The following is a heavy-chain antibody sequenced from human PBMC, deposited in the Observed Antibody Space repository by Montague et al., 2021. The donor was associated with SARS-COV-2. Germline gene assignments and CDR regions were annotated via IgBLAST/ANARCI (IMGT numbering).Heavy chain of an antibody. D-gene: IGHD3-3*01. Sequence: SETLSLTCTVSGGSISSSSYYWGRIRQPPGKGLVWIGNIYDSGSTYYNPSLKSPVTISVDTSKNQFSLKLSSVTAAATAVYYCAREKMGSVTNFGVVMHERWVDPWGQGTLVTVSS. CDR1: GGSISSSSYY. J-gene: IGHJ5*02. CDR3: AREKMGSVTNFGVVMHERWVDP. V-gene: IGHV4-39*02. CDR2: IYDSGST.